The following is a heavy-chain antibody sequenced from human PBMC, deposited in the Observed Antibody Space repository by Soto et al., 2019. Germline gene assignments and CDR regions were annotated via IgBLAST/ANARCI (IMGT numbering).Heavy chain of an antibody. CDR3: ARRYGSAIDY. Sequence: PSETLSLTCTVSGGSIRSWYWSWIRQSPGKGLEWIGNIYYSGSTNYNPSLKSRVTISVDTSKNQFSLKLSSVTAAGMAVYYCARRYGSAIDYWGQGTLVTVSS. D-gene: IGHD1-26*01. CDR1: GGSIRSWY. V-gene: IGHV4-59*08. CDR2: IYYSGST. J-gene: IGHJ4*02.